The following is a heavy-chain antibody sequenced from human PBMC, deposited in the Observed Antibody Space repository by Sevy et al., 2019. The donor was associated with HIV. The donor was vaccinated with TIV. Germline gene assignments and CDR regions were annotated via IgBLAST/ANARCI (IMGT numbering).Heavy chain of an antibody. V-gene: IGHV1-18*01. CDR2: ISDYNGYT. Sequence: ASVKVSCKASGYTFSSYGISWVRQAPGQGLEWMGWISDYNGYTNYAPKFQGRVTMSTETSTRTAYMELRSLRSDDTAVYFCEREGYYYRSGTYRPPNYYGMDVWGQGTAVTVSS. CDR3: EREGYYYRSGTYRPPNYYGMDV. CDR1: GYTFSSYG. J-gene: IGHJ6*02. D-gene: IGHD3-10*01.